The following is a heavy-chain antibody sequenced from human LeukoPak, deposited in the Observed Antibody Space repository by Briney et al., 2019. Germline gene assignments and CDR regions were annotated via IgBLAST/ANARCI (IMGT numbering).Heavy chain of an antibody. Sequence: GGSLRLSCAASGFTFSSYAMSWVRQAPGKGLEWVSAISGSGDSTYYANSVKGRFTVSRDSSKNTLYLQMNSLRAEDTAVYYCAKEGGVYGGNSLGNYWGQGTLVTVSS. CDR2: ISGSGDST. CDR1: GFTFSSYA. V-gene: IGHV3-23*01. J-gene: IGHJ4*02. D-gene: IGHD4-23*01. CDR3: AKEGGVYGGNSLGNY.